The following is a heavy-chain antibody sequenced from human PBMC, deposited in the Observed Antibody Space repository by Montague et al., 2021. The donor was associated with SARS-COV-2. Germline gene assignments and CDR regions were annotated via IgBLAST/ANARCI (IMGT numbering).Heavy chain of an antibody. CDR1: GFSLSTSGVG. J-gene: IGHJ5*02. CDR2: IYWDDDK. CDR3: ARRPRWEQLQRECFHP. D-gene: IGHD1-26*01. V-gene: IGHV2-5*02. Sequence: VKPTQTLTLTCTFSGFSLSTSGVGVGWIRQPPGKALEWLALIYWDDDKRYSPSLKSRLTITNDTSKTQVVLTMTNMDPAATATYYCARRPRWEQLQRECFHPWGQGTLVTVSS.